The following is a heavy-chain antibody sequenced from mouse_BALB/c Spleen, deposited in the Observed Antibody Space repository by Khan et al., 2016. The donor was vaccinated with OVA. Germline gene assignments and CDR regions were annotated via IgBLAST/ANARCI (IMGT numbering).Heavy chain of an antibody. V-gene: IGHV1S135*01. D-gene: IGHD2-2*01. J-gene: IGHJ3*01. Sequence: VQLQQSGPELMKPGASVKISCKASGYSFTSYYIHWVMQSHGTSLEWIGYIDPFSCGTSYNQKFKGKATLTVDNSSSTAYIHLSSLTSEDTAIYYCARHGYVAWFTYWGQGTLVTVSA. CDR1: GYSFTSYY. CDR3: ARHGYVAWFTY. CDR2: IDPFSCGT.